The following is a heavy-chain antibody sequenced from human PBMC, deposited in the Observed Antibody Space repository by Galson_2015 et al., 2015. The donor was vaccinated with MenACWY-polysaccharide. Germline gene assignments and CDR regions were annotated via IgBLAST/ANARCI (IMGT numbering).Heavy chain of an antibody. CDR3: AKENGSYSDRGDAPEI. J-gene: IGHJ3*02. CDR2: ISYDGSNK. V-gene: IGHV3-30*18. Sequence: SLRLSCAASGFTFSSYGMHWVRQAPGKGLEWVAVISYDGSNKYYADSVKGRFTISRDNSKNTLYLQMNSLSAEDTAVYYCAKENGSYSDRGDAPEIWRQRTMVAVSS. CDR1: GFTFSSYG. D-gene: IGHD4-17*01.